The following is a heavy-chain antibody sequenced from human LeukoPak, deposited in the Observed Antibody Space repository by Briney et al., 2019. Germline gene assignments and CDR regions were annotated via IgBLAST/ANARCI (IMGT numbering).Heavy chain of an antibody. D-gene: IGHD2-15*01. CDR3: ATFPAEGYCSGGTCYSEDY. CDR1: GFTFSSYE. Sequence: GGSLRLSCAASGFTFSSYEMNCVRQAPGKGLEWVSYISSGGTTIYYADSVKGRFTVSRDNAKNSLYLQMNSLRAEDTAVYYCATFPAEGYCSGGTCYSEDYWGQGALVTVSS. V-gene: IGHV3-48*03. CDR2: ISSGGTTI. J-gene: IGHJ4*02.